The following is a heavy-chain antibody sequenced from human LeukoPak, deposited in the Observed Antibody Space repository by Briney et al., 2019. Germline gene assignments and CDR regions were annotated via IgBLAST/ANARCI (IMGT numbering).Heavy chain of an antibody. D-gene: IGHD3-16*01. V-gene: IGHV1-2*02. J-gene: IGHJ5*02. CDR2: INPNSGGT. CDR1: GYTFTSYD. CDR3: ARDLPTIGWFDP. Sequence: GASVKVSCKASGYTFTSYDINWVRQATGQGLEWMGWINPNSGGTNYAQKFQGRVTMTRDTSISTAYMELSRLRSDDTAVYYCARDLPTIGWFDPWGQGTLVTVSS.